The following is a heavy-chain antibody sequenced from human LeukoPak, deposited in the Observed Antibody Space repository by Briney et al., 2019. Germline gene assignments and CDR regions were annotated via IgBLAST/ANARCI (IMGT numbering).Heavy chain of an antibody. CDR2: ISSSSSSI. CDR3: ARASGDIVETATMGSY. J-gene: IGHJ4*02. Sequence: PGGSLRLSCAASGFTFDDYGMHWVRQAPGKGLEWVSSISSSSSSIYYADSVKGRFTISRDNAKNSLYLQMNSLRAEDTAVYYCARASGDIVETATMGSYWGQGTLVTVSS. V-gene: IGHV3-21*01. D-gene: IGHD5-18*01. CDR1: GFTFDDYG.